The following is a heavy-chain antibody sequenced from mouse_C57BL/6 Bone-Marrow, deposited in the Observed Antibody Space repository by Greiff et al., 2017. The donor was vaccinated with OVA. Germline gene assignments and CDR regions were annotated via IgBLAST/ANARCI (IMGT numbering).Heavy chain of an antibody. V-gene: IGHV1-61*01. CDR2: IYPSDSET. J-gene: IGHJ2*01. CDR3: ARDYDGYPYYFDY. Sequence: QVKLQQPGAELVRPGSSVKLSCKASGYTFTSYWMDWVKQRPGQGLEWIGNIYPSDSETHYNQKFKDKATLTVDKSSSTAYMQLSSLTSEDSAVYYCARDYDGYPYYFDYWGQGTTLTVSS. CDR1: GYTFTSYW. D-gene: IGHD2-3*01.